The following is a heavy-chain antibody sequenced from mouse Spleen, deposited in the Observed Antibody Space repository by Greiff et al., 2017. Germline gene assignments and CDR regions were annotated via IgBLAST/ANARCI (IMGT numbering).Heavy chain of an antibody. J-gene: IGHJ4*01. CDR2: IWSGGST. CDR3: ARIRDYYDGSYDYYAMDY. V-gene: IGHV2-2*01. D-gene: IGHD1-1*01. Sequence: QVQLQQSGPGLVQPSQSLSITCTVSGFSLTSYGVHWVRQSPGKGLEWLGVIWSGGSTVYNAAFISRLSISKDNSKSQVFFKMNSLQADDTAIYYCARIRDYYDGSYDYYAMDYWGQGTSVTVSS. CDR1: GFSLTSYG.